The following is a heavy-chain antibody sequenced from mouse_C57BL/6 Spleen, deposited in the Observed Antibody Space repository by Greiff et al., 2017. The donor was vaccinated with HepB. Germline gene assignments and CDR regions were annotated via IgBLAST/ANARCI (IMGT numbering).Heavy chain of an antibody. Sequence: VQLQQSGAELVRPGTSVKVSCKASGYAFTNYLIEWVKQRPGQGLEWIGVINPGSGGTNYNEKFKGKATLTADKSSSTAYMQLSSLTSEDSAVYFCARRGDGYYAFDYWGQGTTLTVSS. V-gene: IGHV1-54*01. J-gene: IGHJ2*01. CDR1: GYAFTNYL. CDR3: ARRGDGYYAFDY. CDR2: INPGSGGT. D-gene: IGHD2-3*01.